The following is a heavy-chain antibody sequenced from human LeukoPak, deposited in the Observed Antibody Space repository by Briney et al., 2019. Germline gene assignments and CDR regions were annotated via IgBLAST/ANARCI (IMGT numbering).Heavy chain of an antibody. CDR3: ARDAGKLSCSH. CDR2: INAYNGNT. J-gene: IGHJ4*02. CDR1: GYTFTSYG. Sequence: ASVEVSCKASGYTFTSYGISCVRQAPGQGLEWIGWINAYNGNTNYGRKLQGRVTMTTDTTTSAAYMELRSLRSDGTAVYYCARDAGKLSCSHWGQGTLVTVSS. V-gene: IGHV1-18*01. D-gene: IGHD1-14*01.